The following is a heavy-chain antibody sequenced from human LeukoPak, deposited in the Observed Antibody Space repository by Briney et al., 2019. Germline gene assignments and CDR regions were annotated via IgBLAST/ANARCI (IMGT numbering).Heavy chain of an antibody. CDR1: GFTFSSYA. Sequence: QPGGSLRLSCAASGFTFSSYAMSWVRQAPGKGLEWVSAISGSGGSTYYADSVKGRFTISRDNSKNTLYLQMNSLRAEDTAVYYCAKDWDHSSGWPEYFQHWGQGTLVTVSS. V-gene: IGHV3-23*01. CDR3: AKDWDHSSGWPEYFQH. J-gene: IGHJ1*01. D-gene: IGHD6-19*01. CDR2: ISGSGGST.